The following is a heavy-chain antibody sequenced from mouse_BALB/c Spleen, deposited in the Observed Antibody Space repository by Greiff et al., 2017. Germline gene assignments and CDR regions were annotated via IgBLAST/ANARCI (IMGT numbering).Heavy chain of an antibody. Sequence: EVKVEESGGGLVQPGGSMKLSCVASGFTFSNYWMNWVRQSPEKGLEWVAEIRLKSNNYATHYAESVKGRFTISRDDSKSSVYLQMNNLRAEDTGIYYCTRPSSYDWYFDVWGAGTTVTVAS. CDR1: GFTFSNYW. V-gene: IGHV6-6*02. J-gene: IGHJ1*01. D-gene: IGHD1-1*01. CDR3: TRPSSYDWYFDV. CDR2: IRLKSNNYAT.